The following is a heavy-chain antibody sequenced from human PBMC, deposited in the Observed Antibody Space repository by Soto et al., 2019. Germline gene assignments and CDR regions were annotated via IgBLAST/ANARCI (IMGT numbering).Heavy chain of an antibody. D-gene: IGHD2-21*02. CDR2: ISAYNGNT. CDR3: ARASSSCGGVCSYYFGMDV. J-gene: IGHJ6*02. V-gene: IGHV1-18*01. CDR1: GYTFTSYG. Sequence: QVQLVQSGAEVKKPGASVKVSCKASGYTFTSYGITWVRQAPGQGLEWMGGISAYNGNTNYAQKLRGRVTMTPATSTSTAHVELRRLRPADPAVYYCARASSSCGGVCSYYFGMDVWRQRTPVTLSS.